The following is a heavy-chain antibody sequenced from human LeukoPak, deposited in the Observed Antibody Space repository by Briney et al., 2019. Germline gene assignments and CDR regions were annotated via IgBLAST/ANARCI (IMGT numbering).Heavy chain of an antibody. D-gene: IGHD5-18*01. V-gene: IGHV5-51*01. CDR3: ARGRDSYGYTAWRYWFDP. J-gene: IGHJ5*02. CDR1: GYSFTSYW. CDR2: IYPGDSDT. Sequence: GESLKISCKGSGYSFTSYWIGWVRQMSGKGLEWMGIIYPGDSDTRYSPSFQGQVTISADKSISTAYLQWSSLKASDTAMYYCARGRDSYGYTAWRYWFDPWGQGTLVTVSS.